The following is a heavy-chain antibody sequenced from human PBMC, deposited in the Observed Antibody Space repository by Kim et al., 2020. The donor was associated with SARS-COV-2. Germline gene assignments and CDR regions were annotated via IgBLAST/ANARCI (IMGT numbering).Heavy chain of an antibody. D-gene: IGHD6-19*01. CDR2: ISSSSSYI. CDR3: ARDPLSTTSGRIAVAARLFDY. Sequence: GGSLRLSCAASGFTFSSYSMNWVRQAPGKGLEWVSSISSSSSYIYYADSVKGRFTISRDNAKNSLYLQMNSLRAEDTAVYYCARDPLSTTSGRIAVAARLFDYWGQGTLVTVSS. V-gene: IGHV3-21*01. CDR1: GFTFSSYS. J-gene: IGHJ4*02.